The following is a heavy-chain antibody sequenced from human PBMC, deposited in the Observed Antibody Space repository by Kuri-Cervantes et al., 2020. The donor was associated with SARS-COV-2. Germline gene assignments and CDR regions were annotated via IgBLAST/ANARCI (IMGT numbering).Heavy chain of an antibody. D-gene: IGHD3-22*01. J-gene: IGHJ4*02. CDR2: IIPFFGTP. V-gene: IGHV1-69*05. CDR1: GGTFSTYG. CDR3: ARGGYYDSSGKHDY. Sequence: SVKVSCKASGGTFSTYGFTWVRQAPGQGLEWMGGIIPFFGTPNYAQKFQGRVTMTRDTSTSTVYMELSSLRSEDTAVYYCARGGYYDSSGKHDYWGQGTLVTVSS.